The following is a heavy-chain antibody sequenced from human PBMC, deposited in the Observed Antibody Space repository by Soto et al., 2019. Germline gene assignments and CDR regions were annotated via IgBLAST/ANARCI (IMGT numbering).Heavy chain of an antibody. V-gene: IGHV3-23*01. CDR3: AAASSRGYRSGPY. D-gene: IGHD5-18*01. Sequence: ARRRISKEQGKGLAWVSGISSNSGYNTYYVDSVKGRFIISRDNSKNTLYLQVNSLRVDDTAVFYYAAASSRGYRSGPYWCQGPLVSVFS. J-gene: IGHJ4*02. CDR2: ISSNSGYNT. CDR1: A.